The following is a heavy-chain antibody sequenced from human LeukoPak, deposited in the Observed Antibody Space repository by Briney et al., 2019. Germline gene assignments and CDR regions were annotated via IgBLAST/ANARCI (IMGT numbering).Heavy chain of an antibody. J-gene: IGHJ4*02. CDR3: VKETSVVTPVFD. V-gene: IGHV3-64D*06. Sequence: PGGSLRLSCSASGFTFSRYKMHWVRQAPGKGLEYVSGTSSNGGNTDYADSVKGRFTISRDNSKNTLYLQMSTLRPEDTAVYYCVKETSVVTPVFDWGQGTLVTVSS. CDR1: GFTFSRYK. D-gene: IGHD4-23*01. CDR2: TSSNGGNT.